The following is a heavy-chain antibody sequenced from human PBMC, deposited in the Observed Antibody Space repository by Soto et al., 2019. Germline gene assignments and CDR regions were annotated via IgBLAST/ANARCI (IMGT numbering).Heavy chain of an antibody. D-gene: IGHD3-10*01. CDR3: AKGRGGSGSLTPRVDF. CDR2: ISGGGDTT. Sequence: EVQLLESGGGLVQPGGSLRLSCAASGFTFNNYAMTWVRQAPGKGLEWVSAISGGGDTTSYADSVKGRFTVSRDGSKNTLSLRMRSLRAEDTALYYCAKGRGGSGSLTPRVDFWGQGTLVTVSS. J-gene: IGHJ4*02. V-gene: IGHV3-23*01. CDR1: GFTFNNYA.